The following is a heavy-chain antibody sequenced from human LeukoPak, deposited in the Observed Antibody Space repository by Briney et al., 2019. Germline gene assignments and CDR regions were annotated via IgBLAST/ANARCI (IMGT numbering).Heavy chain of an antibody. D-gene: IGHD6-13*01. CDR1: GFTFSSYG. V-gene: IGHV3-33*01. J-gene: IGHJ4*02. CDR3: ARAPRGRFGYSSSWYQL. Sequence: GGSLRLSCAASGFTFSSYGMHWVRQAPGKGLEWVAVIWYDGSNKYYADSVKGRFIISRDNSKNTLYLQMNSLRAEDTAVYYCARAPRGRFGYSSSWYQLWGQGTLVTVSS. CDR2: IWYDGSNK.